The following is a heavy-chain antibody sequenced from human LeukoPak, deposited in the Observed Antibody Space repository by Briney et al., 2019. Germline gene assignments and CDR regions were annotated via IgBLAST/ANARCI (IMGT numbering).Heavy chain of an antibody. D-gene: IGHD6-19*01. V-gene: IGHV4-28*01. CDR1: GYSISSSNW. Sequence: PSETLSLTCAVSGYSISSSNWWGWIRQPPGKGLEWIGYIYYSGSTYYNPSLKSRVTMSVDTSKNQFSLKLSSVTAVDTAVYHCARTKDGWFDYWGQGTLVTVSS. CDR3: ARTKDGWFDY. CDR2: IYYSGST. J-gene: IGHJ4*02.